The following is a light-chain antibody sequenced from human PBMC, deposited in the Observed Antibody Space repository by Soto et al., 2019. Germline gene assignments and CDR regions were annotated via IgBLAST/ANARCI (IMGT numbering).Light chain of an antibody. Sequence: EIVMTQSPATLSVSPGERATLSFGASQGGTSYLAWYQQKPGQAPRLLIYDASNRAPGIPARFSGSGPGTDFTLTISSLEPEDFAVYYCQQRTNWQITFGQGTKVDI. CDR3: QQRTNWQIT. CDR1: QGGTSY. V-gene: IGKV3D-11*01. J-gene: IGKJ1*01. CDR2: DAS.